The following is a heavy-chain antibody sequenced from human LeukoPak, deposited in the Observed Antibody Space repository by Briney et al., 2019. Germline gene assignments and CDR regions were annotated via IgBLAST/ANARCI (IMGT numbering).Heavy chain of an antibody. CDR1: RFTFSRYA. J-gene: IGHJ3*02. CDR2: IYYDGSNI. CDR3: ARDRSADDAFDI. V-gene: IGHV3-33*01. Sequence: GGSLRLSCAASRFTFSRYAMHWARQAPGKGLKWVAVIYYDGSNIHYADSVKGRFTISRDNSKNTLYLQMNSLRAEDTAVYYCARDRSADDAFDIWGQGTMVTVSS.